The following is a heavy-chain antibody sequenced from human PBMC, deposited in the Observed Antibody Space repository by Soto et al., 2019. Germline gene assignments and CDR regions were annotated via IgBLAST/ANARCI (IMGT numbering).Heavy chain of an antibody. D-gene: IGHD3-22*01. J-gene: IGHJ4*02. CDR3: ARGLDYYDSSGYLTTYYFEF. CDR1: GYTLTELS. CDR2: FDPEDGET. V-gene: IGHV1-24*01. Sequence: ASVKVSCKVSGYTLTELSMHWVRQAPGKGLEWMGGFDPEDGETIYAKKFQGRVTMTEDTSTDTAYMELSSLRSEDTAVHYCARGLDYYDSSGYLTTYYFEFWGQGAMVTVSS.